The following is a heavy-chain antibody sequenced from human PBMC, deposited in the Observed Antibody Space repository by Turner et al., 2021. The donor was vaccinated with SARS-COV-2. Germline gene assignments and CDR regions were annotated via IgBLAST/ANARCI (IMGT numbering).Heavy chain of an antibody. V-gene: IGHV2-70*01. Sequence: GFSLSTSGMCLSWIRQPPGKALEWLALIDWDDDKYYSTPLKTRLTISKDTSKNQVILTMTNMNPVDTATYYCARLRVEMATTVDFYYDGLDVWGQGTTVTVSS. CDR3: ARLRVEMATTVDFYYDGLDV. D-gene: IGHD5-12*01. J-gene: IGHJ6*02. CDR2: IDWDDDK. CDR1: GFSLSTSGMC.